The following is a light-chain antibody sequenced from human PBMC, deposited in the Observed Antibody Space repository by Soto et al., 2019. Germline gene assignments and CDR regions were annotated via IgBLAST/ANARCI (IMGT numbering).Light chain of an antibody. J-gene: IGLJ1*01. V-gene: IGLV2-14*01. CDR3: SSYTTSSTLLYV. CDR2: EVN. CDR1: SSDVGGYNY. Sequence: QSVLTQPRSVSGSPGQSVTISCTGTSSDVGGYNYVSWYQQHPGKAPKLIIYEVNNRPSGISNRFSGSKSGNTASLTISGLQAEDEADYHCSSYTTSSTLLYVFGTGTKLTVL.